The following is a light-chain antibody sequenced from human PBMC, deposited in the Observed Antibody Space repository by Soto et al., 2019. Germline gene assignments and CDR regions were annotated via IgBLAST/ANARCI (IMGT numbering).Light chain of an antibody. CDR1: QSVSSRY. J-gene: IGKJ4*01. CDR2: GAS. V-gene: IGKV3-20*01. Sequence: EIVLTQSPGTLSLSPGERATLSCRASQSVSSRYLAWYQQKAGQAPRLLIYGASSRATGIPDRFSGSGSGXXXXXXXXXXXXXXXXXYYCQQYXXSPPITFGGGTKVEIK. CDR3: QQYXXSPPIT.